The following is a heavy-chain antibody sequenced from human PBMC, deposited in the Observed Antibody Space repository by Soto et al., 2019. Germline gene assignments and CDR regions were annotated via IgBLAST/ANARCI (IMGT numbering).Heavy chain of an antibody. CDR3: ARDSDSSGYRNPEYYFDY. V-gene: IGHV3-21*01. D-gene: IGHD3-22*01. J-gene: IGHJ4*02. CDR2: ISSSSSYI. CDR1: GFTFSSYS. Sequence: PGGSLRLSCAASGFTFSSYSMNWVRQAPGKGLEWVSSISSSSSYIYYADSVKGRFTISRDNAKNSLYLQMNSLRAEDTAVYYCARDSDSSGYRNPEYYFDYWGQGTLVTVYS.